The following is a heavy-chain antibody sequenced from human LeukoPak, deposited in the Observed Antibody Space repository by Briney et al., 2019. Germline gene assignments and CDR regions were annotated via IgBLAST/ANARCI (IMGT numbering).Heavy chain of an antibody. V-gene: IGHV1-8*03. CDR3: ARGRRGYYYDSSGYDLDY. J-gene: IGHJ4*02. CDR1: GYTFTSYD. Sequence: ASVKVSCKASGYTFTSYDINWVRQATGQGLEWMGWMNPNSGNTGYAQKFQGRVTITRNTSISTAYMELSSLRSEDTAVYYCARGRRGYYYDSSGYDLDYWGQGTLVTVSS. D-gene: IGHD3-22*01. CDR2: MNPNSGNT.